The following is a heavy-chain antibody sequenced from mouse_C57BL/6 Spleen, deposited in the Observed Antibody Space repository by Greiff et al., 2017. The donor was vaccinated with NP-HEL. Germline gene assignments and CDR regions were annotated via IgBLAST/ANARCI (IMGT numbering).Heavy chain of an antibody. J-gene: IGHJ4*01. V-gene: IGHV1-61*01. CDR1: GYTFTSYW. CDR2: IYPSDSET. D-gene: IGHD1-1*01. CDR3: ARGTTVGYAMDY. Sequence: QVQLQQPGAELVRPGSSVKLSCKASGYTFTSYWMDWVKQRPGQGLEWIGNIYPSDSETHYNQKFKDKATLTVDKSSSTAYMQLSSLTSEDSAVYYCARGTTVGYAMDYWGQGTSVTVSS.